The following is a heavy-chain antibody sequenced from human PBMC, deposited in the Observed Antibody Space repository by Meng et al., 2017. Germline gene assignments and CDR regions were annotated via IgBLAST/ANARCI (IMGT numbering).Heavy chain of an antibody. CDR2: ISYDGSNK. V-gene: IGHV3-30*01. CDR1: GFTFSSYA. CDR3: ARGQNWNYFGFFDY. Sequence: QGQLVESGGGGVQPGRSLSLSCATYGFTFSSYAMDWVRQAPGKGLEWVAVISYDGSNKYYADSVKGRFTISRDNCKNTLYLQMNSLRAEDTAVYYCARGQNWNYFGFFDYWGQGTLVTVSS. J-gene: IGHJ4*02. D-gene: IGHD1-7*01.